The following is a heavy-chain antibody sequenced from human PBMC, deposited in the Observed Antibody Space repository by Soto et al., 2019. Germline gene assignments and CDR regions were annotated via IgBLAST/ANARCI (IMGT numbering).Heavy chain of an antibody. V-gene: IGHV1-8*01. CDR1: GYTFTSYD. Sequence: QVQLVQSGAEVKKPGASVKVSCKASGYTFTSYDINWVRQATGQGLEWMGWMNPNSGNTGYAQKFQGRVTMTRNTPISTAYMELSSLRSEDRAVFYCASRRNISGPKDVFIIGGKGTMFTVSS. J-gene: IGHJ3*02. CDR3: ASRRNISGPKDVFII. D-gene: IGHD3-22*01. CDR2: MNPNSGNT.